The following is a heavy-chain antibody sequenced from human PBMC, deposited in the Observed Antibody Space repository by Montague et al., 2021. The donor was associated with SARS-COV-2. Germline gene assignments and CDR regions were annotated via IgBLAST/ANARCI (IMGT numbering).Heavy chain of an antibody. Sequence: SLRLSCAASGFTFSSYAMHWVRQAPGKGLEWVAVISYDGSNKYYAGSVKGRFTISRDNSKNTLYLQMNSLRAEDTAVYYCARELADYGMDVWGQGTTVTVSS. CDR1: GFTFSSYA. CDR3: ARELADYGMDV. V-gene: IGHV3-30-3*01. CDR2: ISYDGSNK. J-gene: IGHJ6*02.